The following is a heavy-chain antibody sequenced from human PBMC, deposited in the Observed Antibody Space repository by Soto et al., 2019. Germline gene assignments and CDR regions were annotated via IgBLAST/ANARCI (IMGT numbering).Heavy chain of an antibody. V-gene: IGHV3-64D*08. J-gene: IGHJ4*02. CDR3: VKGIDTSGGYAY. Sequence: GGSLRLSCSASGFTFSNSGMHWVRQAPGKGLEYVSAISRTGDSTFYADSVKGRFSISRDNSKNTVYLQMSSLRSEDAAVYYCVKGIDTSGGYAYWGQGTLVTVSS. CDR1: GFTFSNSG. D-gene: IGHD6-13*01. CDR2: ISRTGDST.